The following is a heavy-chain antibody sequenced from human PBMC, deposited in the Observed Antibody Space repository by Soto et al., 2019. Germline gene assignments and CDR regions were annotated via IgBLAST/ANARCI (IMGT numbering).Heavy chain of an antibody. CDR2: LYYSGST. J-gene: IGHJ4*02. CDR3: AKTLHQRSPGFDY. Sequence: SETLSLTCTVSSVSINSGGYYWSWIRQHPGKGLEWIGYLYYSGSTYYNPSLKSRVTISMDTSKNQFSLKLGSVTAADTAVYYCAKTLHQRSPGFDYWGQGTLVTVSS. D-gene: IGHD6-25*01. CDR1: SVSINSGGYY. V-gene: IGHV4-31*03.